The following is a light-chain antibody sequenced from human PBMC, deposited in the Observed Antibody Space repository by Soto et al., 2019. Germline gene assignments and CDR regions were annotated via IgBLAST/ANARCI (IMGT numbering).Light chain of an antibody. CDR1: SSDVGAYNY. Sequence: QSVLTQPASVTGSPGQSITISCTGTSSDVGAYNYVSWYQQHPGKAPKLMVYEVNNRPSGVSDRFSGSKSGNTASLTISGLQAEDEADYYCNSHTTSRSLVFGGGTKVTVL. CDR3: NSHTTSRSLV. CDR2: EVN. J-gene: IGLJ2*01. V-gene: IGLV2-14*01.